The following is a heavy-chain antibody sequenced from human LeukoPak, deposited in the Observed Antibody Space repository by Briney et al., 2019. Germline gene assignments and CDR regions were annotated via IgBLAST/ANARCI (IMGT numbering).Heavy chain of an antibody. CDR1: GFTFSSYG. Sequence: AGRSLRLSCAASGFTFSSYGMHWVRQAPGKGLEWVAVISYDGSNKYYADSVKGRFTISRDNSKNTLYLQMNSLRAEDTAVYYCAKPRLYDILTGYYDYWGQGTLVTVSS. J-gene: IGHJ4*02. D-gene: IGHD3-9*01. V-gene: IGHV3-30*18. CDR2: ISYDGSNK. CDR3: AKPRLYDILTGYYDY.